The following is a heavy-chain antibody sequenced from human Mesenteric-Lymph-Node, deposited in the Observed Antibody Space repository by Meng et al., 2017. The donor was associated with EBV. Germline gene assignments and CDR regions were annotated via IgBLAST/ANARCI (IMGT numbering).Heavy chain of an antibody. J-gene: IGHJ4*02. CDR3: TSDLGGATDF. Sequence: QGRLVDSVGGLVTPGGSLRLSCAASGFTFSDYYMSWIRQAPGKGLDWISYISSSGSTIYYADSVEGRFTVSRDSAKNSLFLLMNSLRAEDTAVYYCTSDLGGATDFWGQGTLVTVSS. CDR1: GFTFSDYY. D-gene: IGHD1-26*01. CDR2: ISSSGSTI. V-gene: IGHV3-11*04.